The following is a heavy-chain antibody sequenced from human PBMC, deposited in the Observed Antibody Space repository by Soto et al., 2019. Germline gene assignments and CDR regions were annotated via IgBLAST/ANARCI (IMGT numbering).Heavy chain of an antibody. Sequence: GGSLRLSCAASGFTFSSYSMNWVRQAPGKGLEWVSYISSSSSTIYYADSVKGRFTISRDNAKNSLYLQMNSLRDEDTAVYYCASLPYGGTRHRFDYWGQGTLVTVSS. D-gene: IGHD4-17*01. J-gene: IGHJ4*02. CDR3: ASLPYGGTRHRFDY. V-gene: IGHV3-48*02. CDR2: ISSSSSTI. CDR1: GFTFSSYS.